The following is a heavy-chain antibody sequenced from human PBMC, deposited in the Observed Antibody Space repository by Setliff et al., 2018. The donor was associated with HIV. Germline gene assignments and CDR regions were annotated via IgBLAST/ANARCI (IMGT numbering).Heavy chain of an antibody. Sequence: TLSLPCTVSGGSISTSSYSWTWIRQPPGKALEWIGYIYYSGSTSYNGNTYYNPSLESRVTISGDTSKHQFSLKLSSVTAAYTAVYYCARGTYYYDSSGYFNYYYGRDVWGQGTTVTVSS. D-gene: IGHD3-22*01. CDR1: GGSISTSSYS. J-gene: IGHJ6*02. V-gene: IGHV4-30-4*07. CDR2: IYYSGST. CDR3: ARGTYYYDSSGYFNYYYGRDV.